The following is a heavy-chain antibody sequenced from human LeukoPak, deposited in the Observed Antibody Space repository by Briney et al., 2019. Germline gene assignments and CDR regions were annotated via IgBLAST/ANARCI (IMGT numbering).Heavy chain of an antibody. D-gene: IGHD5-18*01. CDR2: IYYSGSP. CDR3: WLHGSGYSKDA. V-gene: IGHV4-59*07. CDR1: GGSISTFY. J-gene: IGHJ4*02. Sequence: SDTLSLTCTVSGGSISTFYWSWLRQPPGKGLEWLGYIYYSGSPNYNPSLNSRVTISLDRPKNQFSLRLSPVTDAAAAQYYWWLHGSGYSKDAWGQGTLVTASS.